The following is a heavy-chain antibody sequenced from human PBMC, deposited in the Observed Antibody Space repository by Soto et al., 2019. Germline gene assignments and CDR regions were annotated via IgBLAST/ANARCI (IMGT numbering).Heavy chain of an antibody. CDR3: ARTAHYYYDSSGYLYYFDY. V-gene: IGHV4-30-4*01. Sequence: PSETLSLTCTVSGGSISSGDYYWSWIRQPPGKGLEWIGYIYYSGSTYYNPSLKSRVTISVDTSKNQFSLKLSSVTAADTAVYYCARTAHYYYDSSGYLYYFDYWGQGTLVTVSS. D-gene: IGHD3-22*01. J-gene: IGHJ4*02. CDR1: GGSISSGDYY. CDR2: IYYSGST.